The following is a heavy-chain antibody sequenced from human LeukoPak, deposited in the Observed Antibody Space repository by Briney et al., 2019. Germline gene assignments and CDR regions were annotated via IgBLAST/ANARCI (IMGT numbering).Heavy chain of an antibody. CDR1: GFTFSSYW. CDR2: IYYSGST. Sequence: PGGSLRLSCAASGFTFSSYWMSWVRQAPGKGLEWIGSIYYSGSTYYNPSLKSRVTISVDTSKNQFSLKLSSVTAADTAVYYCLITTYCSSTSCHPPEVDYWGQGTLVTVSS. J-gene: IGHJ4*02. D-gene: IGHD2-2*01. CDR3: LITTYCSSTSCHPPEVDY. V-gene: IGHV4-39*07.